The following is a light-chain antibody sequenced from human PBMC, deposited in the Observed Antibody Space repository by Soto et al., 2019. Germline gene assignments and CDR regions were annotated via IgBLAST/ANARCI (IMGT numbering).Light chain of an antibody. Sequence: EIVLTQSPATLSLSPGERATLSCRASQSVGSFLAWYQQKPGQAPRLLIYDASNGATGIPARFSGSGSGTDFTLTISSLEPEDFAFYYCQQRYDWPLTFGPGTRLEVK. CDR2: DAS. J-gene: IGKJ5*01. CDR3: QQRYDWPLT. CDR1: QSVGSF. V-gene: IGKV3-11*01.